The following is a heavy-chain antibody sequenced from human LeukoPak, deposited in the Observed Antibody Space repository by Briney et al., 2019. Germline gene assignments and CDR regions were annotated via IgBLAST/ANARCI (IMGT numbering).Heavy chain of an antibody. CDR3: ARDSSLTVAYFDY. Sequence: PGGSLRLSCAASGFTFSSYAMSWVRQAPGKGLEWVAVLWYDGSNQHYVDSVKGRFTISRDNSKNTLYLQMNSLRAEDTAVYYCARDSSLTVAYFDYWGQGSLVTVSS. CDR2: LWYDGSNQ. CDR1: GFTFSSYA. V-gene: IGHV3-33*08. J-gene: IGHJ4*02. D-gene: IGHD4-23*01.